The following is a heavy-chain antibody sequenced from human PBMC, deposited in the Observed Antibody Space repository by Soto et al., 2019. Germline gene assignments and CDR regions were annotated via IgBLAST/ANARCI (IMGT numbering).Heavy chain of an antibody. CDR3: ARTPDI. CDR2: IYYGST. J-gene: IGHJ3*02. V-gene: IGHV4-30-2*01. Sequence: QLQLQESGSGLVKPSQTLSLTCAVSGGSISSGGYSWSWIRQPPGKRLEWIGYIYYGSTYYNPSLKSRVPISVDRSKNQFSLKLSSVTAADTAVYYCARTPDIWGQGTMVTVSS. CDR1: GGSISSGGYS.